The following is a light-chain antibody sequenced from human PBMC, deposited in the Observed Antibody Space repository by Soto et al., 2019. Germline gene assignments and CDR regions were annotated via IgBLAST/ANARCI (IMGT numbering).Light chain of an antibody. Sequence: EIVLTQTPGTLSLSPGERATLSCRASQSVSSSYLAWYQQEPGQAPRLLIYGASIRATGIPDRFSGSGSGTDFTLTISRLEPEDFAVYYCQQYSGSPRTFSQGTKVEIK. CDR3: QQYSGSPRT. J-gene: IGKJ1*01. CDR1: QSVSSSY. CDR2: GAS. V-gene: IGKV3-20*01.